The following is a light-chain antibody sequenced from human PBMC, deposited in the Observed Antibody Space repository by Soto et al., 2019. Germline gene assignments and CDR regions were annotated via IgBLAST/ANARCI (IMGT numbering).Light chain of an antibody. J-gene: IGLJ3*02. V-gene: IGLV2-23*01. Sequence: QSVLTQPASVSGSPGQSITISCTGTSSDVGNYNLVSWYQHHPGRVPNLMIYEDYKRPSGVSNRFSGSKSGSTAFLTISGLQAEDEADYYCCSYAGSGALVFGGGTKLTVL. CDR2: EDY. CDR3: CSYAGSGALV. CDR1: SSDVGNYNL.